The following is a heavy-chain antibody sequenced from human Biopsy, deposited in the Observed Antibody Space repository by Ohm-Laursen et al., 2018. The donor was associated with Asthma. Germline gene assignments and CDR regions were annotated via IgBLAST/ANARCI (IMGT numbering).Heavy chain of an antibody. D-gene: IGHD1-1*01. Sequence: VASVKVSCKASAYTFIGYHLHWVRQAPGEGLEWMGRINPNGGATIYAQKFQGRVTMTRDTSISTAYMELSRLTSDDTAVYYCATDLWNPQKDYDYWGQGTLATVSS. J-gene: IGHJ4*02. CDR2: INPNGGAT. CDR1: AYTFIGYH. CDR3: ATDLWNPQKDYDY. V-gene: IGHV1-2*06.